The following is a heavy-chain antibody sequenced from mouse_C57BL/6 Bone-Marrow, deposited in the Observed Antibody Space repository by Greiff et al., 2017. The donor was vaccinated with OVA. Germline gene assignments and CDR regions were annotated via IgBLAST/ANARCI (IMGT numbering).Heavy chain of an antibody. CDR3: ARPYYSNYLFAY. J-gene: IGHJ3*01. CDR1: GFTFSDYG. CDR2: ISSGSSTI. Sequence: EVHLVESGGGLVKPGGSLKLSCAASGFTFSDYGMHWVRQAPEKGLEWVAYISSGSSTIYYADTVKGRFTISRDNAKNTLFLQMTRLRSEATAMYYCARPYYSNYLFAYWGQGTLVTVSA. V-gene: IGHV5-17*01. D-gene: IGHD2-5*01.